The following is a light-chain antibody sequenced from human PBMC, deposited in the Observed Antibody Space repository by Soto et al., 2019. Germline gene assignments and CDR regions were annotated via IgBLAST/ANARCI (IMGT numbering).Light chain of an antibody. Sequence: EIVMTQSPAPLSLSPGERATLSCRASESVSNNLAWYQQKPGQAPRLLIYGASNRATGIPDRFSGSGSGTDFTLTFSSLEPEDFAVYYCQQYSNWPITFGQGTRLEIK. V-gene: IGKV3D-15*01. CDR3: QQYSNWPIT. CDR1: ESVSNN. J-gene: IGKJ5*01. CDR2: GAS.